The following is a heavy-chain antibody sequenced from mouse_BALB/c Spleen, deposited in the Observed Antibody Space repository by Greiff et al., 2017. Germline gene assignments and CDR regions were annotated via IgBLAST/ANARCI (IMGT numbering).Heavy chain of an antibody. CDR1: GFTFSSYT. CDR2: ISNGGGST. V-gene: IGHV5-12-2*01. CDR3: ARHGSSYDYAMDY. D-gene: IGHD1-1*01. Sequence: EVKLVESGGGLVQPGGSLKLSCAASGFTFSSYTMSWVRQTPEKRLEWVAYISNGGGSTYYPDTVKGRFTISRDNAKNTLYLQMSSLKSEDTAMYYCARHGSSYDYAMDYWGQGTSVTVSS. J-gene: IGHJ4*01.